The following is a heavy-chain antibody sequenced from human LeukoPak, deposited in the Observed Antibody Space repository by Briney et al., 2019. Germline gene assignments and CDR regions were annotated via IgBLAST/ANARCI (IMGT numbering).Heavy chain of an antibody. CDR3: ARDHRLNYYGSGSYFDY. V-gene: IGHV3-53*01. D-gene: IGHD3-10*01. CDR1: GFTVSSNY. Sequence: GSLRLSCAASGFTVSSNYMSWVRQAPGKGLEWVSVIYSGGSTYYADSVKGRFTISRDNSKNTLYLQMNSLRAEDTAVYYCARDHRLNYYGSGSYFDYWGQGTLVTVSS. J-gene: IGHJ4*02. CDR2: IYSGGST.